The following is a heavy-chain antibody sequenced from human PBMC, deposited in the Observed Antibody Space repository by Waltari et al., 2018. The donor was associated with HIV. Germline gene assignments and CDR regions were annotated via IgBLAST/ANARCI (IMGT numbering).Heavy chain of an antibody. CDR3: ARGRKTIYGMDV. V-gene: IGHV4-34*01. CDR2: INHSGST. J-gene: IGHJ6*02. CDR1: GGSFSGYY. Sequence: QVQLQQWGAGLLKPSETLSLTSAVYGGSFSGYYWSWIRQPPGKGLEWIGEINHSGSTNYSPSLKSRVTISVDTSKDQFSLKLSSVTAADTAVYYCARGRKTIYGMDVWGQGTTVTVSS.